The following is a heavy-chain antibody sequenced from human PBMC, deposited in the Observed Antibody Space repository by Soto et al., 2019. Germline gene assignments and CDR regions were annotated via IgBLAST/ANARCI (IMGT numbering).Heavy chain of an antibody. Sequence: QVQLVQSGAEVRKPGSSVRVSCKASGGSFNRHTISWVRQAPGQGLESMGGIIPIFGTANHAQKFQGRVTIIADESTSTVYMELSSLRSVDTAIYYCARGWGYDSTDYYYAYWGQGTLVIVSS. V-gene: IGHV1-69*01. CDR2: IIPIFGTA. D-gene: IGHD3-22*01. CDR3: ARGWGYDSTDYYYAY. CDR1: GGSFNRHT. J-gene: IGHJ4*02.